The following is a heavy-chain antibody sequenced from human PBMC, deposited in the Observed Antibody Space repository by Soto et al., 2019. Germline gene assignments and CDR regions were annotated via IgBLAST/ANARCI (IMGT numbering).Heavy chain of an antibody. CDR3: AKDPGERDYFDY. Sequence: GGSLRLSCAASGFTFSNAWMSWVRQAPGKGLEWVGRIKSKTDGGTTDYAAPVKGRFTISRDDSKNTLYLQMNSLKTEDTAVYYCAKDPGERDYFDYWGQGTLVTVSS. CDR2: IKSKTDGGTT. D-gene: IGHD1-1*01. V-gene: IGHV3-15*01. CDR1: GFTFSNAW. J-gene: IGHJ4*02.